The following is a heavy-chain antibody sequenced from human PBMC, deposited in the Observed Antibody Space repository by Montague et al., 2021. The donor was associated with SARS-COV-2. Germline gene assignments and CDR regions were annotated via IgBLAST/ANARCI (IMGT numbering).Heavy chain of an antibody. CDR3: AREFEGYFDL. V-gene: IGHV4-34*01. CDR1: GGSFSGYC. J-gene: IGHJ2*01. D-gene: IGHD3-10*01. Sequence: SETLSLTCAVYGGSFSGYCWSWIRQPPGKGLEWIGEINHSGSTXXXPSLKSRVTKSFDTSKNQISLNLASVTAADTAVYYCAREFEGYFDLWGRGTLVMVSS. CDR2: INHSGST.